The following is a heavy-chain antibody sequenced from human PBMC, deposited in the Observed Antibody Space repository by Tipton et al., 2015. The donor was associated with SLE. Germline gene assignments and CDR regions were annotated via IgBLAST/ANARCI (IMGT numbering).Heavy chain of an antibody. D-gene: IGHD4-17*01. CDR2: VYSSDST. J-gene: IGHJ4*02. Sequence: TLSLTCTVSGGSIINQDWSWIRQPPGKGLEWIGYVYSSDSTNYNPSLKSRVTISVDTSKNQFSLKLSSVTAADTAVYYCARGGDYDDYWGQGTLVTVSS. CDR3: ARGGDYDDY. CDR1: GGSIINQD. V-gene: IGHV4-59*11.